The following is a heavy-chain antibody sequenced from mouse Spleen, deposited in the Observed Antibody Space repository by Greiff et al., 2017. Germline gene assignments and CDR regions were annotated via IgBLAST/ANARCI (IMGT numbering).Heavy chain of an antibody. J-gene: IGHJ3*01. CDR1: GFTFSDYG. D-gene: IGHD2-4*01. Sequence: EVKLVESGGGLVKPGGSLKLSCAASGFTFSDYGMHWVRQAPEKGLEWVAYISSGSSTIYYADTVKGRFTISRDNAKNTLFLQMTSLRSEDTAMYYCARQGIYYDYDRAWFAYWGQGTLVTVSA. V-gene: IGHV5-17*01. CDR2: ISSGSSTI. CDR3: ARQGIYYDYDRAWFAY.